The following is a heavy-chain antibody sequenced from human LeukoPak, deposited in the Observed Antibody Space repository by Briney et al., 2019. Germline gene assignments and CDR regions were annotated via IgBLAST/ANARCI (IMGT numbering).Heavy chain of an antibody. CDR1: GFTFSSYA. V-gene: IGHV3-7*01. CDR2: IKQDGSEK. Sequence: GGFLRLSCAASGFTFSSYAMSWVRQAPGKGLEWVANIKQDGSEKYYVDSVKGRFTISRDNAKNSLLLQMNGLRAEDTAVYFCARDRGWRSGGYYLYYFDFWGQGTLVTVSS. D-gene: IGHD3-22*01. J-gene: IGHJ4*02. CDR3: ARDRGWRSGGYYLYYFDF.